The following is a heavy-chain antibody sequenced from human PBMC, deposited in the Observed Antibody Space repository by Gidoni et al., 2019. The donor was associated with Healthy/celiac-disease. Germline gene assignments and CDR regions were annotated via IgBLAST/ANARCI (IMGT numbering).Heavy chain of an antibody. CDR3: AKVRGYSGYDYFNAFDI. Sequence: QVQLVESGGGVVQPGRSLRLSCAASGFTFSSYGMHWVRQAPVKGLEWVAVISYDGSNKYYADSVKGRFTISRDNSKNTLYLQMNSLRAEDTAVYYCAKVRGYSGYDYFNAFDIWGQGTMVTVSS. V-gene: IGHV3-30*18. D-gene: IGHD5-12*01. CDR2: ISYDGSNK. CDR1: GFTFSSYG. J-gene: IGHJ3*02.